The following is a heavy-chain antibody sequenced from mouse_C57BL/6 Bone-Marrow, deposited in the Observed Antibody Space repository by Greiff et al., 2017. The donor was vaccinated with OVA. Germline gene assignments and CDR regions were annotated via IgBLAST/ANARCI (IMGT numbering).Heavy chain of an antibody. D-gene: IGHD2-4*01. J-gene: IGHJ3*01. V-gene: IGHV1-64*01. CDR1: GYTFTSYW. Sequence: QVQLQQPGAELVKPGASVKLSYKASGYTFTSYWMHWVKQRPGQGLEWIGMIHPNSGSTNYNEKFKSKATLTVDKSSSTAYMQLSSLTSEDSAVYYCAREVYYDYDGWFAYWGQGTLVTVSA. CDR2: IHPNSGST. CDR3: AREVYYDYDGWFAY.